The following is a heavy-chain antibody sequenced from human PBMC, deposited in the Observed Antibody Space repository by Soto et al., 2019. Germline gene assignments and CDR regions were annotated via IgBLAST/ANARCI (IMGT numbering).Heavy chain of an antibody. V-gene: IGHV4-34*01. D-gene: IGHD2-2*01. CDR1: GGSFSGYY. J-gene: IGHJ4*02. Sequence: SETLSLTCAVYGGSFSGYYWSWIRQPPGKGLEWIGEINHSGSTNYNPSLKSRVTISVDTSKNQFSLKLSSVTAADTAVYYCAGGGGCSSTSCHYGFDYWGQGTLVTVSS. CDR3: AGGGGCSSTSCHYGFDY. CDR2: INHSGST.